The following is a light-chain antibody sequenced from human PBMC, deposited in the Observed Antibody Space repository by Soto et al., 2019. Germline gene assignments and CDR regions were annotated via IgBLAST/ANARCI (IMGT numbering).Light chain of an antibody. Sequence: AIQLTQSPSSLSASVGDRVTITVRASQGISSALAWYQQKPGKAPTLLIYEASILQNGVPSRFSGTESGTDFTLTISSLQPEDFATYYCQQSYSTLTWTFGQGTKVDIK. CDR1: QGISSA. CDR2: EAS. V-gene: IGKV1-13*02. CDR3: QQSYSTLTWT. J-gene: IGKJ1*01.